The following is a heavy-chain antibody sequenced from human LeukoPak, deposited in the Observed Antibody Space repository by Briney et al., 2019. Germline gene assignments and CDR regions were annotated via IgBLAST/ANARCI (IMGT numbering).Heavy chain of an antibody. CDR2: IDISGGAT. CDR1: GFPFSSHA. J-gene: IGHJ4*02. D-gene: IGHD5-24*01. CDR3: ANEIRPNDY. Sequence: SGGSLRLSCVASGFPFSSHAIGWVRQAPGKGLEWVSSIDISGGATWYADSVRGRFTISRDNSNNTLYWQMTSLRVDDTALYYCANEIRPNDYWGQGTLVSVSS. V-gene: IGHV3-23*05.